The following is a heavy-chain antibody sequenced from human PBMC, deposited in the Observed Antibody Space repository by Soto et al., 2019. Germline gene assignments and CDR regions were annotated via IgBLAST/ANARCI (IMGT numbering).Heavy chain of an antibody. Sequence: QVQLQESGPGLVKPSDTLSLTCAVSGYSISSSNWWGWIRQPPGKGLEWIGYISYSGSAYYNPSLKSRVTMSVDTSKNQFSLDLSSVTAVDTAVYYCVRIATTGRGPWFDPWGQGTLVTVSS. V-gene: IGHV4-28*01. CDR1: GYSISSSNW. J-gene: IGHJ5*02. D-gene: IGHD6-13*01. CDR2: ISYSGSA. CDR3: VRIATTGRGPWFDP.